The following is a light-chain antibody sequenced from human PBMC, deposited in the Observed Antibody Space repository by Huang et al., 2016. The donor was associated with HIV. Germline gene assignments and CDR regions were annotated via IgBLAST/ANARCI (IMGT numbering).Light chain of an antibody. CDR2: GAS. V-gene: IGKV3-15*01. J-gene: IGKJ1*01. CDR3: QQYKNWPPWA. Sequence: EIVMTQSPATLSVFPGETASLSCRASQSVTTNLAWYQQKPGQATRLLFYGASTRANEGPDRFSGSGSGTDFTLTISSLQSEDSATYYCQQYKNWPPWAFGQGTKVEI. CDR1: QSVTTN.